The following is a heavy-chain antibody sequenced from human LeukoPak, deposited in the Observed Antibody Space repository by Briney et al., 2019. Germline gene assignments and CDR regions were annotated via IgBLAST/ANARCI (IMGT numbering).Heavy chain of an antibody. CDR2: IRYDGSKK. D-gene: IGHD1-26*01. J-gene: IGHJ4*02. CDR3: AKEGIMGAVFDY. CDR1: GFTFSGYG. V-gene: IGHV3-30*02. Sequence: GGSLRLSCAASGFTFSGYGMQWVRQAPGKGLEWVAFIRYDGSKKYYADSVKGRFTISRDNSKNTLYLQMNSLRAEDTAVYYCAKEGIMGAVFDYWGQGTLVIVSS.